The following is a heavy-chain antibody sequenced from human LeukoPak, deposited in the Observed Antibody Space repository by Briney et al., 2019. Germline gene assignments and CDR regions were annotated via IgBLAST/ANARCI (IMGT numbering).Heavy chain of an antibody. CDR1: GGSISNYY. CDR2: IYYSGST. V-gene: IGHV4-59*01. D-gene: IGHD6-19*01. CDR3: AKGIAVAGTDYFDY. Sequence: PSETLSLTCTVSGGSISNYYWSWIRQPPGKGLEWIGYIYYSGSTNYNPSLKSRVTISVDTSKNQFSLKLSSVTAADTAVYYCAKGIAVAGTDYFDYWGQGTLVTVSS. J-gene: IGHJ4*02.